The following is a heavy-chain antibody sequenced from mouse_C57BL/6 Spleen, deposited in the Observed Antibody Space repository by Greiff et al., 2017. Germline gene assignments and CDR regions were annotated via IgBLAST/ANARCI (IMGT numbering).Heavy chain of an antibody. J-gene: IGHJ2*01. V-gene: IGHV3-6*01. CDR3: ARGTTVVEAPYFDY. Sequence: VQLQQSGPGLVKPSQSLSLTCSVTGYSITSGYYWNWIRQFPGNKLEWMGYISYDGSNNYNPSLKNRISITRDTSKNQFFLKLNSVTTEDTATYYCARGTTVVEAPYFDYWGQGTTLTVSS. CDR1: GYSITSGYY. CDR2: ISYDGSN. D-gene: IGHD1-1*01.